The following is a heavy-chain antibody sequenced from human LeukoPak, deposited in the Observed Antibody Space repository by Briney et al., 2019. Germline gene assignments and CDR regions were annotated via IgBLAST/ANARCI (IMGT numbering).Heavy chain of an antibody. V-gene: IGHV4-4*09. CDR3: ARHHGIAAAGLDY. CDR1: GDSISSYY. J-gene: IGHJ4*02. D-gene: IGHD6-13*01. Sequence: SETLSLTCTVSGDSISSYYWSWIRQPPGKGLEWIGYIYTSGSTNYNPSLKSRVTISVDTSKNQFSLKLSSVTAADTAVYYCARHHGIAAAGLDYWGQGTLVTVSS. CDR2: IYTSGST.